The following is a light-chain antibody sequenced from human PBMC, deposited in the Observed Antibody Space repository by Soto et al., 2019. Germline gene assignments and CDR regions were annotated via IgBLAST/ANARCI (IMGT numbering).Light chain of an antibody. V-gene: IGLV1-40*01. CDR1: SSNIGAGYD. CDR2: NNN. J-gene: IGLJ1*01. CDR3: QSCDSSLSGAYV. Sequence: QSALTQPPSVSGAPGQRVTISCTGSSSNIGAGYDVHWYQRLPGTAPKVLIYNNNNRPSGVPDRFSGSKSGTSASLAITGLQAEDEADYYCQSCDSSLSGAYVFGTGTKVTVL.